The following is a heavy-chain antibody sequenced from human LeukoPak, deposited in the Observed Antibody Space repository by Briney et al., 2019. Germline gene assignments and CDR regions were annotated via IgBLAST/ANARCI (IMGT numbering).Heavy chain of an antibody. J-gene: IGHJ4*02. D-gene: IGHD4-17*01. Sequence: SETLSLTCAVYGGSFSGYYWSWIRQPPGKVLEWIGEINHSGSTNYNPSLKSRVTISVDTSKNQFSLKLSSVTAADTAVYYCARASVTTEYYFDYWGQGTLVTVSS. CDR1: GGSFSGYY. V-gene: IGHV4-34*01. CDR3: ARASVTTEYYFDY. CDR2: INHSGST.